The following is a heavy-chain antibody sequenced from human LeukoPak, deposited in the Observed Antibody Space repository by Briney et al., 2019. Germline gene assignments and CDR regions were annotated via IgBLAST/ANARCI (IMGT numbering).Heavy chain of an antibody. CDR2: ISSSSSTI. CDR3: AKELDENFDDAFDI. Sequence: GGSLRLSCAASGFTFSSYSMNWVRQAPGKGLEWVSYISSSSSTIYYADSVKGRFTISRDNAKNSLYLQMNSLRAEDTAVYYCAKELDENFDDAFDIWGQGTMVTVSS. J-gene: IGHJ3*02. CDR1: GFTFSSYS. V-gene: IGHV3-48*04. D-gene: IGHD2-2*03.